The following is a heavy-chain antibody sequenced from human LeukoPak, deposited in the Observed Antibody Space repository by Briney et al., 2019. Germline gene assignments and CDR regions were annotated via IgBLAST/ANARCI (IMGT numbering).Heavy chain of an antibody. V-gene: IGHV4-34*01. Sequence: SETLSLPCAVYGGSFSGYYWSWLRQPPGKGLEGIGEINHSGSTNYDPSLKSLVTISVDTSKHQFSLKLSSVSAGDTAVYYCARSQPYYYDGSGYYPEQHWGQGTLVSVSS. J-gene: IGHJ1*01. CDR3: ARSQPYYYDGSGYYPEQH. CDR1: GGSFSGYY. CDR2: INHSGST. D-gene: IGHD3-22*01.